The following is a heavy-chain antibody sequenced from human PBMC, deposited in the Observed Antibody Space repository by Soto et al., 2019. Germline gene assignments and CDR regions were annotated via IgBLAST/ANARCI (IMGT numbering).Heavy chain of an antibody. Sequence: SVKVSCKTSGYTFTGYGISWVRQAPGQGLEWMGGIIPIFGTANYAQKFQGRVTITADESTSTAYMELSSLRSEDTAVYYCARESRYCSGGSCYFLPGIDYWGQGTLVTVSS. CDR1: GYTFTGYG. CDR2: IIPIFGTA. V-gene: IGHV1-69*13. D-gene: IGHD2-15*01. CDR3: ARESRYCSGGSCYFLPGIDY. J-gene: IGHJ4*02.